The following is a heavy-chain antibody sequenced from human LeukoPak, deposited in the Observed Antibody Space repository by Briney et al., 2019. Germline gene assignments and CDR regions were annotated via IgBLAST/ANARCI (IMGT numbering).Heavy chain of an antibody. V-gene: IGHV4-59*08. CDR2: IYYSGST. D-gene: IGHD6-19*01. CDR3: ARQVEQWLYYFDY. CDR1: GGSISSYY. J-gene: IGHJ4*02. Sequence: SETLSLTCTVSGGSISSYYWSWIRQPPGKGLEWIGYIYYSGSTNYNPSLKSRVTISVDTSKNQFSLKLSSVTAADTAVYYCARQVEQWLYYFDYWGQGTLVTVSS.